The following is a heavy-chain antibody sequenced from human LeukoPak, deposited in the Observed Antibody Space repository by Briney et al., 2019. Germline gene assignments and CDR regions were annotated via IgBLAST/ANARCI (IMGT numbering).Heavy chain of an antibody. CDR1: GYPFSNYG. Sequence: GGSLRLSCAASGYPFSNYGMDWVRQTPGRGLEWISYISGRATNTEYADSVTARFTISRDNAENTLYLQMDNLRAEDTAVYYCAREGGGYRLFEFWGQGLLVTVSS. V-gene: IGHV3-48*04. D-gene: IGHD2-15*01. CDR3: AREGGGYRLFEF. J-gene: IGHJ4*02. CDR2: ISGRATNT.